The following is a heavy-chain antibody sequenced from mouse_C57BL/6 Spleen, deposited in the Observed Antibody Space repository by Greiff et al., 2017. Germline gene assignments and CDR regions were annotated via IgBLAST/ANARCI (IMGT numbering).Heavy chain of an antibody. CDR3: ARDFYYYGSSYVDY. CDR1: GFTFSSYA. V-gene: IGHV5-4*01. J-gene: IGHJ2*01. D-gene: IGHD1-1*01. CDR2: ISDGGSYT. Sequence: EVQLVESGGGLVKPGGSLKLSCAASGFTFSSYAMSWVRQTPEKRLEWVATISDGGSYTYYPDNVKGRFTISRDNAKNNLYLQMSHLKSEDTAMYYCARDFYYYGSSYVDYWGQGTTLTVSS.